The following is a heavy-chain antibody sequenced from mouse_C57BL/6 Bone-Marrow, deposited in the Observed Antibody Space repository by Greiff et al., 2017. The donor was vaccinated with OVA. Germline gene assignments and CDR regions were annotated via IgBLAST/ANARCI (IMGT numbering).Heavy chain of an antibody. V-gene: IGHV14-4*01. CDR2: IDPENGDT. CDR1: GFNIKDDY. CDR3: ARVGGTKAMDY. D-gene: IGHD4-1*01. Sequence: VQLQQSGAELVRPGASVKLSCTASGFNIKDDYMHWVKQRPEQGLEWIGWIDPENGDTEYASKFQGKATITADTSSNTAYLQLSSLTSEDTAVYYCARVGGTKAMDYWGQGTSVTVSS. J-gene: IGHJ4*01.